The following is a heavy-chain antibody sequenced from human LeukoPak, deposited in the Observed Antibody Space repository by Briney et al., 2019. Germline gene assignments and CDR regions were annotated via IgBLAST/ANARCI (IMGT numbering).Heavy chain of an antibody. CDR2: IKQDGSEK. CDR3: ARLSQYYMDV. Sequence: PGGSLRLSCADSGFTFSSYWMSWVRQAPGKGLEWVANIKQDGSEKYYVDSLKGRFTISRDNAKNSLYLQMNSLRAEDTAVYYCARLSQYYMDVWGKGTTVTVSS. V-gene: IGHV3-7*01. J-gene: IGHJ6*03. CDR1: GFTFSSYW. D-gene: IGHD3-3*02.